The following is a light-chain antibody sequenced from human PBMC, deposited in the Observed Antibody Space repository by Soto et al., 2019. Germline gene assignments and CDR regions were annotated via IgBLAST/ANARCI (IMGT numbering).Light chain of an antibody. J-gene: IGKJ1*01. V-gene: IGKV3-20*01. CDR2: GAS. CDR1: QSVSSSY. CDR3: QQYNSSPWT. Sequence: TQSPATLSLSPGERATISCRASQSVSSSYLAWYQQKPGQAPRLLIYGASSMATGVPARFSGSGSGTEFTLTISSLEPDDFAVYYCQQYNSSPWTFGQGTKLEIK.